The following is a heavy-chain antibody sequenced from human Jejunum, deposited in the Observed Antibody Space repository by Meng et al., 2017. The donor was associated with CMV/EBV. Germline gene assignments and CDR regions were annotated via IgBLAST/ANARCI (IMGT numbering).Heavy chain of an antibody. Sequence: CNVSGGSISSSHYYWGWIRQPPGKGLEWIGTIYYSGSIYYNPSLNSRVTISVDTSKNQFSLKLSSVTAADTAVHYCARDSSSGWQFDYWGQGTLVTVSS. J-gene: IGHJ4*02. CDR3: ARDSSSGWQFDY. V-gene: IGHV4-39*07. CDR2: IYYSGSI. CDR1: GGSISSSHYY. D-gene: IGHD6-19*01.